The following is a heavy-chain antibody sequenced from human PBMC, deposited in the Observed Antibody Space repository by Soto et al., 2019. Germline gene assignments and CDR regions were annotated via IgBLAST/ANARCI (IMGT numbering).Heavy chain of an antibody. CDR3: ARDRYCSGGSCQNWFDP. V-gene: IGHV1-46*01. Sequence: ASVKVSCKASGYTFTSYYMHWVRQAPGQGLEWMGIINPSGGSTSYAQKFQGRVTMTRDTSTSTVYMELSSLRSEDTAVYYCARDRYCSGGSCQNWFDPWGQGTLVTVSX. CDR1: GYTFTSYY. CDR2: INPSGGST. D-gene: IGHD2-15*01. J-gene: IGHJ5*02.